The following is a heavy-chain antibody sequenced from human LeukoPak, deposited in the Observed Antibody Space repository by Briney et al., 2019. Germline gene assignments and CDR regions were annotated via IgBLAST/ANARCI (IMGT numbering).Heavy chain of an antibody. Sequence: SETLSLTCTVSGGSIRSSSYYWGWIRQPPGKGLEWLANIFYSGSTFYNPSLKSRVTISVDTSQNQFSLKLSSVTVADTAVYYCARLSGSPHPPFDYWGQGTLVTVSS. J-gene: IGHJ4*02. V-gene: IGHV4-39*01. CDR2: IFYSGST. D-gene: IGHD1-26*01. CDR3: ARLSGSPHPPFDY. CDR1: GGSIRSSSYY.